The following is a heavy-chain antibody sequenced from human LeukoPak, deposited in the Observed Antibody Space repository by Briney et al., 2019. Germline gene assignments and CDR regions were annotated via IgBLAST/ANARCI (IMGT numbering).Heavy chain of an antibody. Sequence: PSETPSLTCAVYGGSFSGYYWSWIRQPPGKGLEWIGEINHSGSTNYNPSLKSRVTISVDTSKNQFSLKLSSVTAADTAVYYCARGVYDYVWGSYRFSGFDYWGQGTLVTVSS. CDR2: INHSGST. CDR3: ARGVYDYVWGSYRFSGFDY. D-gene: IGHD3-16*02. J-gene: IGHJ4*02. V-gene: IGHV4-34*01. CDR1: GGSFSGYY.